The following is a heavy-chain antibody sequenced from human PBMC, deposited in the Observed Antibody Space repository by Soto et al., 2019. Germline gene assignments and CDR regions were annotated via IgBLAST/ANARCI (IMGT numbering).Heavy chain of an antibody. D-gene: IGHD3-22*01. J-gene: IGHJ3*02. CDR1: GFTFSSYS. V-gene: IGHV3-21*01. CDR3: ARDLGYYDSSGRRSAFDI. Sequence: EVQLVESGGGLVKPGGSLRLSCAASGFTFSSYSMNWVRQAPGKGLEWVSSISGSSTYIYYADSVKGRFTISRDNAENSLYLQMTSLRAEDTAVYYCARDLGYYDSSGRRSAFDIWGRGTMVTVSS. CDR2: ISGSSTYI.